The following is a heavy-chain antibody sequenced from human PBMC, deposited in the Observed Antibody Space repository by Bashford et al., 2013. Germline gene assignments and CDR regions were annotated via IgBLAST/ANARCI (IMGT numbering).Heavy chain of an antibody. Sequence: GGSLRLSCAASGFTFNSYSINWVRQAPGKGLEWVSSISGSGESTYYAGSVKGRFTISRDNSKNTLYLQMNSLRAEDTAVYYCAKRGSPQVSRYFDLWGRGTLVTVSS. CDR1: GFTFNSYS. J-gene: IGHJ2*01. V-gene: IGHV3-23*01. D-gene: IGHD6-6*01. CDR2: ISGSGEST. CDR3: AKRGSPQVSRYFDL.